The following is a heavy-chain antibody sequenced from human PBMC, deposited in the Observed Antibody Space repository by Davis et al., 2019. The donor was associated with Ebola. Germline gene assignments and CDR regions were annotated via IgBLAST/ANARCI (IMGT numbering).Heavy chain of an antibody. CDR2: IYYSGST. CDR3: ARGRRYYYDSSGYYPN. CDR1: GGSISSYY. Sequence: GSLRLSCTVSGGSISSYYWSWIRQPPGKGLEWIGYIYYSGSTYYNPSLKSRVTISVDTSKNQFSLKLSSVTAADTAAYYCARGRRYYYDSSGYYPNWGQGTLVTVSS. V-gene: IGHV4-59*08. J-gene: IGHJ4*02. D-gene: IGHD3-22*01.